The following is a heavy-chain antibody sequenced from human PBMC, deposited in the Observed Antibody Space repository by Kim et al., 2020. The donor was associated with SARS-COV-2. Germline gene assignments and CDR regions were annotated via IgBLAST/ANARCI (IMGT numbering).Heavy chain of an antibody. CDR3: ARTLVLSGYYGMDV. J-gene: IGHJ6*02. D-gene: IGHD3-10*01. Sequence: YADSVTDRFTISRDNSKNTLYLQMNSLRAEDTAVYYCARTLVLSGYYGMDVWGQGTTVTVSS. V-gene: IGHV3-33*01.